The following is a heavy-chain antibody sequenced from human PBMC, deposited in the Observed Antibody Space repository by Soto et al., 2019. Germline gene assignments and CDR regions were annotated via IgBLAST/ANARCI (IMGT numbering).Heavy chain of an antibody. J-gene: IGHJ6*02. CDR1: GFTFDDYT. D-gene: IGHD3-10*01. Sequence: PGGSLRLSCAVSGFTFDDYTMHWVRQAPGKGLEWVSLISWDGGSTYYADSVKGRFTISRDNSKNSLYLQMNSLRTEDTALYYCTAGEGRSYGMDVWGQGTTVTVSS. CDR3: TAGEGRSYGMDV. V-gene: IGHV3-43*01. CDR2: ISWDGGST.